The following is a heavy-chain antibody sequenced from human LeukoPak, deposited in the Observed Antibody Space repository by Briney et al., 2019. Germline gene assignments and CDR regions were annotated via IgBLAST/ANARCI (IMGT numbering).Heavy chain of an antibody. J-gene: IGHJ4*02. V-gene: IGHV1-46*01. CDR1: GYTFTSYY. D-gene: IGHD1-14*01. CDR3: ARDFRSTLRLYYFDY. Sequence: ASVKVSRKASGYTFTSYYMHWVRQAPGQGLEWMGIINPSGGSTSYAQKFQGRVTMTRDTSTSTVYMELSSLRSEDTAVYYCARDFRSTLRLYYFDYWGQGTLVTVSS. CDR2: INPSGGST.